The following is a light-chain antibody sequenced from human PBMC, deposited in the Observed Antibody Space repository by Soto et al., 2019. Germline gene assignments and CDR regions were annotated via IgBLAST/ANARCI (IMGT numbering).Light chain of an antibody. V-gene: IGLV2-23*01. CDR1: SSDVGSYNL. Sequence: QSVLTQPASVSGSPGQSITISCTGTSSDVGSYNLVSWYQQHPGTAPRLLIYEGSKRPPGVSSRFSGSKSGNTASLTISGLQTEDEADYYCCSYAGTNTVVFGGGTQLTVL. CDR2: EGS. J-gene: IGLJ2*01. CDR3: CSYAGTNTVV.